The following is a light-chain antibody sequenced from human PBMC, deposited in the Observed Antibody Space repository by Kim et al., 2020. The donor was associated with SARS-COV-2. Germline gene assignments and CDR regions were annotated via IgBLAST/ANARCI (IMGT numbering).Light chain of an antibody. V-gene: IGLV1-44*01. CDR2: TNN. CDR1: SSNIGRNT. CDR3: AAWDDSLSGWV. Sequence: QSVLTQPPSASGTPGQTVTISCSGSSSNIGRNTVNWYQHLPGTAPKLLIYTNNQRPSGVPDRFSGSKSGTSVSLAISGLQSEDEAHYYCAAWDDSLSGWVFSGGTRLTVL. J-gene: IGLJ3*02.